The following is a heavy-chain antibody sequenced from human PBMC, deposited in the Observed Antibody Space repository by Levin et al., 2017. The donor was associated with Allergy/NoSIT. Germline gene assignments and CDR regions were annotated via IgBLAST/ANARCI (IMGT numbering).Heavy chain of an antibody. CDR3: AGDFWYRTNGWGFDY. CDR1: GGSVSSDDYL. V-gene: IGHV4-61*08. Sequence: SETLSLTCSVSGGSVSSDDYLWSRKRQPPGQGLEWIGYFAYRGSSNYNPSLKSRVTISVDTSKNQFSLMLSSLTAADTAVYYCAGDFWYRTNGWGFDYWGQGILVTVSS. J-gene: IGHJ4*02. D-gene: IGHD3-10*01. CDR2: FAYRGSS.